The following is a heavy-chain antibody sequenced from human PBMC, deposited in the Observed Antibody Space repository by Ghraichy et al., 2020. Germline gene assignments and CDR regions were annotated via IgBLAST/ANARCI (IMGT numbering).Heavy chain of an antibody. CDR2: IYYSGGA. CDR1: GGSISSYY. Sequence: SETLSLTCTVSGGSISSYYWSWIRQPPGKGLEWIGYIYYSGGANYNPSLKSRVTISVDTSKNQFSLRLSSLTAADTGVYYCARVGQLVGYYFDYWGQGTLVTVSS. D-gene: IGHD6-6*01. V-gene: IGHV4-59*01. J-gene: IGHJ4*02. CDR3: ARVGQLVGYYFDY.